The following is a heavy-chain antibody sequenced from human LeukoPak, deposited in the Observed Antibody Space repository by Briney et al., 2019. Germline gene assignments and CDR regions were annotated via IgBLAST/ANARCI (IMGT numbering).Heavy chain of an antibody. J-gene: IGHJ4*02. V-gene: IGHV3-15*01. CDR3: TTDAGYSSRWYNY. D-gene: IGHD6-13*01. CDR1: GFTFTNAY. Sequence: GGSLRLSCAASGFTFTNAYMTWVRQAAGKGLEWVGRIKSKIDGGTTDYAAPVKGRFSISRDDSGNTLYLQMNSLKTEDTAVYYCTTDAGYSSRWYNYWGQGTLVTVAS. CDR2: IKSKIDGGTT.